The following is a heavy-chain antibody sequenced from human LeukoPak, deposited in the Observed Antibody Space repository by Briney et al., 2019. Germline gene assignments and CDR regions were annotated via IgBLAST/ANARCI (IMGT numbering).Heavy chain of an antibody. CDR3: ARQGGSYYSVLYYFDY. Sequence: SETLSLTCAVYGGSFSGYYWSWIRQPPGKGLEWIGEINHSGSTNYNPSLKSRVTISVDTSNNQFSLKLSSVTAADTAVYYCARQGGSYYSVLYYFDYWGQGTLVTVSS. J-gene: IGHJ4*02. V-gene: IGHV4-34*01. D-gene: IGHD1-26*01. CDR2: INHSGST. CDR1: GGSFSGYY.